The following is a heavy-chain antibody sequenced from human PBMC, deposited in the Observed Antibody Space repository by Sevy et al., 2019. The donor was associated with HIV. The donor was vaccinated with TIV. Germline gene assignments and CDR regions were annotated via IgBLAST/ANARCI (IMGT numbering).Heavy chain of an antibody. D-gene: IGHD3-16*01. CDR1: GFTFGTYD. CDR3: AKNRPPGGSLFSRHGMDV. CDR2: ISYDGSYR. J-gene: IGHJ6*02. V-gene: IGHV3-30*18. Sequence: GGSLRLSCAASGFTFGTYDMHWVRQAPGKGLEWVAIISYDGSYRYYADSVRGRFSMPRDNSKNTMYLQMSGPLIEDTAVYYCAKNRPPGGSLFSRHGMDVWGRGTTVTVSS.